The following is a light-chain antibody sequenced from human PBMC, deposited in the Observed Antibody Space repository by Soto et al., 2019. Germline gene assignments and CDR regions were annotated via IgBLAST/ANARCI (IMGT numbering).Light chain of an antibody. CDR3: QSYDSSLRGRV. J-gene: IGLJ1*01. CDR2: GNS. V-gene: IGLV1-40*01. Sequence: QSVLTQPPSVSGAPGQRVTISCPGSSSNIGAGYDVHWYQQLPGTAPKLLIYGNSNRPSGVPDRFSGSKSGTSASLAITGLQAEDEADYYCQSYDSSLRGRVFGTGTKVTVL. CDR1: SSNIGAGYD.